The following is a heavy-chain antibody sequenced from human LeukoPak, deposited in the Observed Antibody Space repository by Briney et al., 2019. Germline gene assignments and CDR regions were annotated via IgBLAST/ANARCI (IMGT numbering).Heavy chain of an antibody. CDR3: VRQPDSARYGFDY. J-gene: IGHJ4*02. D-gene: IGHD1-14*01. Sequence: PGGSLRLSCSASGFTFSSYAMHWVRQAPGKGLEYVSAISSNGGSTYYADSVKGRFTISRDNSKNTLYLQMNSLRVEDTAVYHCVRQPDSARYGFDYWGRGTQVTVSS. V-gene: IGHV3-64*04. CDR1: GFTFSSYA. CDR2: ISSNGGST.